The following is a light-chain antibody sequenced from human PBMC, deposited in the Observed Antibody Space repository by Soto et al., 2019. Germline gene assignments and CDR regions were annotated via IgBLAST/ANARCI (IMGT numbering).Light chain of an antibody. CDR1: SSDVGGYDF. CDR2: EVS. Sequence: QSVLTQPASVSGSPGQSITISCTGTSSDVGGYDFVSWYQHHPGKAPKLIIYEVSTRPSGVSNRFSGSKSGNTASLTISGLQAEDEADYYCSSYTSDWGVFGTGTKVALL. CDR3: SSYTSDWGV. V-gene: IGLV2-14*01. J-gene: IGLJ1*01.